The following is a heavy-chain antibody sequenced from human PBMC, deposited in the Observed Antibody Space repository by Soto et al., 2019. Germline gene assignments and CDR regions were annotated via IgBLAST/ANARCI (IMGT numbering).Heavy chain of an antibody. D-gene: IGHD2-15*01. V-gene: IGHV3-23*01. CDR1: VFTFSSYA. J-gene: IGHJ4*02. CDR2: ISGGGGST. CDR3: AKPGYCSGGSCYVSGTSRYYFDY. Sequence: EVQLLESGGGLVQPGVSLRLSCATSVFTFSSYAMSWVRQAPGKGLEWVSDISGGGGSTYYADSVKGRFTISRDNSKNTVYLQMNSLRAEDTAVYYCAKPGYCSGGSCYVSGTSRYYFDYWGQGALATVSS.